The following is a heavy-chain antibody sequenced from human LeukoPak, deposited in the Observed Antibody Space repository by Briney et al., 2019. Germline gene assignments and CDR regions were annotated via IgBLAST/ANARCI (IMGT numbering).Heavy chain of an antibody. CDR1: GFTFGSYG. CDR2: ISFDGSNK. CDR3: AKDVVPFDY. Sequence: SGGSLRLSCAASGFTFGSYGMHWVRQAPGKGLEWVAVISFDGSNKYYADSVKGRFTISRDNSKNTLYLQMNSLRAEDTAVYYCAKDVVPFDYWGQGTLVTVSS. J-gene: IGHJ4*02. D-gene: IGHD2-21*01. V-gene: IGHV3-30*18.